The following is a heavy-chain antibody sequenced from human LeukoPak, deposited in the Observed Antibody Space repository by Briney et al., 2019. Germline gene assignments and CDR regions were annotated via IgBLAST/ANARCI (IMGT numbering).Heavy chain of an antibody. V-gene: IGHV3-9*01. D-gene: IGHD3-10*01. CDR2: ITWNSGDV. Sequence: GGSLRLSCAASGFRFDGYVIHWVRQVPGKGLEWVSNITWNSGDVAYADSVKGRFTISRDNAKNSLYLQMNSLRLEGTALYFCAKNLRGTGAFDMWGQGTLVTVSS. CDR1: GFRFDGYV. J-gene: IGHJ3*02. CDR3: AKNLRGTGAFDM.